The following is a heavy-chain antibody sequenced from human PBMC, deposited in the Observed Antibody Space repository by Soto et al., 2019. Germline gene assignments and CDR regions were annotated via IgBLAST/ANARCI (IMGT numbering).Heavy chain of an antibody. CDR3: ARTPVEMATINAYYFDY. J-gene: IGHJ4*02. Sequence: SETLSLTCTVSGGSISSGGYYWSWIRQHPGKGLEWIGYIYYSGSTYYNPSLKSRVTISVDTSKNQFSLKLSSVTAADTAVYYCARTPVEMATINAYYFDYWGQGTLVTVSS. V-gene: IGHV4-31*03. CDR2: IYYSGST. CDR1: GGSISSGGYY. D-gene: IGHD5-12*01.